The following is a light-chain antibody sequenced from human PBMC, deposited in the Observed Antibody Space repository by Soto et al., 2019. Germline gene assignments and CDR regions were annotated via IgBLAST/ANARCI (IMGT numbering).Light chain of an antibody. J-gene: IGKJ2*01. V-gene: IGKV1-5*03. Sequence: DIQMTQSPSTLSASVGDRVTITCRASHSISSWLAWYQQKPGKAPKLLISKASSLESGVPSRFSGSGSGTDFTLTISSLQPDDFATYYCQQYDTYNTFGQGTKLEIK. CDR1: HSISSW. CDR3: QQYDTYNT. CDR2: KAS.